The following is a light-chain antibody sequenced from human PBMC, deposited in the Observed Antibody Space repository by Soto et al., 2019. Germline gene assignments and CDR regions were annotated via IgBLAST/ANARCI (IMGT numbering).Light chain of an antibody. J-gene: IGLJ2*01. CDR2: SNN. CDR3: AAWDDSLNGVV. V-gene: IGLV1-44*01. CDR1: SSNIGSNT. Sequence: QSVLTQPPSASGTPGQRVTISCSGSSSNIGSNTVNWYQQLPGTATKLLIYSNNQRPSGVPDRFSGSKSGTSASLAISGLQSEDEADYYWAAWDDSLNGVVFGGGTKLTVL.